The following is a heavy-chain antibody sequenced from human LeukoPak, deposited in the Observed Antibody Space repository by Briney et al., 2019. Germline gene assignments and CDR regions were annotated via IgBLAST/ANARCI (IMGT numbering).Heavy chain of an antibody. CDR3: ARDRYSYNYAGLGY. D-gene: IGHD5-18*01. CDR1: GGSISSSNW. Sequence: SETLSLTCAVSGGSISSSNWWSWVRQPPGKGLEWIGEIYHSGSTNYNPSLKSRVTISVDKSKNQFSLKLSSATAEDTAVYYCARDRYSYNYAGLGYWGQGTLVTVSS. V-gene: IGHV4-4*02. J-gene: IGHJ4*02. CDR2: IYHSGST.